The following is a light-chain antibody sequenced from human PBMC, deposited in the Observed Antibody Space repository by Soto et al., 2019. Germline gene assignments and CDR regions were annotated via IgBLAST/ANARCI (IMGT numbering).Light chain of an antibody. V-gene: IGKV3-20*01. CDR3: QQYGSSPTWT. CDR2: GAS. Sequence: EIVLTQSPGTLSLSPGERATLSCRASQSVSSSYLAWYQQKPGQAPRLLIYGASSRATGIPDRFSGSGSGYDFTLTISRLEPEDFAVYYCQQYGSSPTWTFGQGTKVEIK. J-gene: IGKJ1*01. CDR1: QSVSSSY.